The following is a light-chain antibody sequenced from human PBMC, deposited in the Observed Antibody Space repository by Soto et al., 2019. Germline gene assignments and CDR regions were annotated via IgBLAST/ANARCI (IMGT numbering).Light chain of an antibody. J-gene: IGKJ1*01. CDR1: QSVSSDF. V-gene: IGKV3-20*01. Sequence: EIVLTQAPHTLSLSPGERATLSCRANQSVSSDFLAWYQQKPGQAPRLLISGASNRATGIPDRFSGSGSGTDFTLTISRLEPEDFSVYYCQQYGSSPRTVGQGTKVDI. CDR2: GAS. CDR3: QQYGSSPRT.